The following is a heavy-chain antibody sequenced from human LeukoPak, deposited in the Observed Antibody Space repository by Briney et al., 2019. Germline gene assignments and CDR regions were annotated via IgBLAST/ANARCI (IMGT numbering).Heavy chain of an antibody. Sequence: SVKVSCKASGGTFSSYAISWVRQAPGQGLEWMGRIIPIFGIANYAQKFQGRVTITTDESTSTAYKELSSRRSEDTAVYYCARVSRFYYYMDVWGKGTTVTVSS. J-gene: IGHJ6*03. CDR2: IIPIFGIA. D-gene: IGHD3-3*01. CDR1: GGTFSSYA. V-gene: IGHV1-69*05. CDR3: ARVSRFYYYMDV.